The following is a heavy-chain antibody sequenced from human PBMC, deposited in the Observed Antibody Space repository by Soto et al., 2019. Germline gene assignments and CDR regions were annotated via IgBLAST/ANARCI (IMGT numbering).Heavy chain of an antibody. CDR2: INHSGNT. D-gene: IGHD2-8*02. J-gene: IGHJ4*02. CDR3: ARDKITGLFDY. Sequence: PSETLSLTCAVYGGSFSGYYWSWIRQPPGKGLEWIGEINHSGNTNYNPSLKSRVTISVDTSKNQFSLKLSSVPAADTAVYYCARDKITGLFDYWGQGTLVTVSS. V-gene: IGHV4-34*01. CDR1: GGSFSGYY.